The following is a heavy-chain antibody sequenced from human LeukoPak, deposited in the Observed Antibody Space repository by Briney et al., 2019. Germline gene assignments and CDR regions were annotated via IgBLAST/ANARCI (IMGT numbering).Heavy chain of an antibody. CDR3: ARDLRITMIVVVGY. D-gene: IGHD3-22*01. V-gene: IGHV1-18*01. CDR1: GYTFTSYG. Sequence: EASVKVSFKASGYTFTSYGISWVRQAPGQGLEWMGWISAYNGNTNYAQKLQGRVTMTTDTSTSTAYMELRSLRSDDTAVYYCARDLRITMIVVVGYWGQGTPVTVSS. CDR2: ISAYNGNT. J-gene: IGHJ4*02.